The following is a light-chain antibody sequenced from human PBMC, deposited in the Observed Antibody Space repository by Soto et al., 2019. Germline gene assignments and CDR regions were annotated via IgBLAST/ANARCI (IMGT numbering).Light chain of an antibody. CDR2: GAS. CDR3: QQYNNWPPGT. V-gene: IGKV3-15*01. Sequence: EIVMTQSPATLSVSPGERATLSCRASQSVSSNLAWYQQKPGQAHRLLIYGASTRATGIPARFSGSGSGTEFTLTISSLQSEDFAVYYCQQYNNWPPGTFGQGTKVEIK. J-gene: IGKJ1*01. CDR1: QSVSSN.